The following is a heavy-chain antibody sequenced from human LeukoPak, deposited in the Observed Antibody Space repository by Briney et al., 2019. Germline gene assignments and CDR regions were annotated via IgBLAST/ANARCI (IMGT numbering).Heavy chain of an antibody. J-gene: IGHJ4*02. V-gene: IGHV4-39*01. D-gene: IGHD5-12*01. CDR2: IYYSGST. Sequence: SETLSLTCTVSGGSISSSSYYWGWIRQPPGKGLEWIGSIYYSGSTYYNPSLKSRVTISVDTSKNQFSLKLSSVTAADTAVYYCARLAGGYPYFDYWGQGTLVTVSS. CDR1: GGSISSSSYY. CDR3: ARLAGGYPYFDY.